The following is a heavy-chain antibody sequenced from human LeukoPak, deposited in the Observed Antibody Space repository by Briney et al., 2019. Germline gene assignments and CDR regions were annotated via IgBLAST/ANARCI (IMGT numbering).Heavy chain of an antibody. Sequence: TSSESLSLTCTVSGRSISSHYWSWIRQPPGKGLEWIGSIYYSGSTNYNPSLKSRVTISVDTSKNQFSLKLSSVTAADTAVYYCARSHSVWTSFDYWGQGTLVTVSS. J-gene: IGHJ4*02. V-gene: IGHV4-59*11. CDR3: ARSHSVWTSFDY. CDR1: GRSISSHY. D-gene: IGHD3/OR15-3a*01. CDR2: IYYSGST.